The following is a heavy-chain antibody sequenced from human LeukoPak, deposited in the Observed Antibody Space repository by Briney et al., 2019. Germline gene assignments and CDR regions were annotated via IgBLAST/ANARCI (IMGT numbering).Heavy chain of an antibody. CDR3: ARQPAATAAFDI. D-gene: IGHD5-18*01. CDR1: GGSINNYS. J-gene: IGHJ3*02. Sequence: SETLSLTCTVSGGSINNYSWSWIRQPPGKGLEWIGYIYYSGGDMNYNPSLKSRLTISVDTSKNQISLMLTSMTAADTAVYYCARQPAATAAFDIWAQGTMVTVSS. CDR2: IYYSGGDM. V-gene: IGHV4-59*08.